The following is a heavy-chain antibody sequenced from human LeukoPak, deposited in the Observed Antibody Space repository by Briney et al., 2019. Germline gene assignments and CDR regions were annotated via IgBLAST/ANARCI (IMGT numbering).Heavy chain of an antibody. D-gene: IGHD2-21*01. CDR3: AKLGPQMGTVIQPFDS. V-gene: IGHV3-53*01. CDR1: GFTVSSNY. Sequence: PGGSLRLSCAASGFTVSSNYMSWVRQAPGKGLEWVSVIYSGGSTYYADSVKGRFTISRDNSKKLVYLQMNGLRSDDTAVYFCAKLGPQMGTVIQPFDSWGQGILVTVSS. CDR2: IYSGGST. J-gene: IGHJ4*02.